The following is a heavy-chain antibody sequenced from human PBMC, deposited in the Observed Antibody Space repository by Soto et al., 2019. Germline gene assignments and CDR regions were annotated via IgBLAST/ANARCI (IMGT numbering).Heavy chain of an antibody. CDR3: ARAYCSGGSCYSGDAFDI. D-gene: IGHD2-15*01. V-gene: IGHV3-74*01. CDR2: INSGGSST. Sequence: EVQLVESGGGLVQPGGSLRLSCAASGFTFSSYWMHWVRQAPGKGLVWVSRINSGGSSTSYADSVKGRFTVSRDNARNTLYLQMNSRRPEDTAVYYCARAYCSGGSCYSGDAFDIWGQGTMVTVSS. CDR1: GFTFSSYW. J-gene: IGHJ3*02.